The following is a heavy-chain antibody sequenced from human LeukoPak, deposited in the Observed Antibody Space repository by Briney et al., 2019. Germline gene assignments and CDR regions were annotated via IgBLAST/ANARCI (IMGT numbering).Heavy chain of an antibody. CDR2: INSDGSST. D-gene: IGHD4-17*01. V-gene: IGHV3-74*01. Sequence: GGSLRLSCAASGFTISNDWMHWVRQAPGKGLVWVSRINSDGSSTTSADSVKGRFTISRDNAKNTLYLQMNSLRAEDTAVYYCAKGGATVIDYWGQGTLVTVSS. J-gene: IGHJ4*02. CDR3: AKGGATVIDY. CDR1: GFTISNDW.